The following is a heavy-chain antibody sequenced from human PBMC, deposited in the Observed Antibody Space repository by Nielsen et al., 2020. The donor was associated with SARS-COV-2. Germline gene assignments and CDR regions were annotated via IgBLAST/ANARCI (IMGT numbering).Heavy chain of an antibody. D-gene: IGHD3-10*01. CDR3: AKDGVVRGDALDL. CDR1: GFTFNIYA. Sequence: GESLKISCAASGFTFNIYAMAWVRRAPGRGLEWVSGTSASGASTYYADSVKGRFSISRDNAKNSLYLQMNSLRAEDTALYYCAKDGVVRGDALDLWGQGTMVTVSS. CDR2: TSASGAST. J-gene: IGHJ3*01. V-gene: IGHV3-23*01.